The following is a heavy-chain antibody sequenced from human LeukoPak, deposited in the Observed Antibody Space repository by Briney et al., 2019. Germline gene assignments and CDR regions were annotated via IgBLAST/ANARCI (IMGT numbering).Heavy chain of an antibody. V-gene: IGHV1-2*02. J-gene: IGHJ4*02. CDR1: GYTFTGYY. Sequence: ASVKVSCKASGYTFTGYYMHWVRQAPGQGLEWMGWINPNSGGTNYAQKFQGRVTMTRDTSISTAYMELSRLRSDDTAVYYCAREDYYDSSCPPPWDYWGQGTLVTVSS. CDR3: AREDYYDSSCPPPWDY. D-gene: IGHD3-22*01. CDR2: INPNSGGT.